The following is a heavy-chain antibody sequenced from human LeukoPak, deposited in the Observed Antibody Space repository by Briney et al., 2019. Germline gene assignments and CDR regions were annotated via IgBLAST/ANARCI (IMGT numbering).Heavy chain of an antibody. CDR1: GFTFSTYA. CDR3: ANWIGSSSRDY. J-gene: IGHJ4*02. V-gene: IGHV3-23*01. Sequence: GGCLKLSCAASGFTFSTYAITWVRQAPGKGLEWVSGINSKGDEIYYADSVRGRFTIYRDNSNNALYLQMDSLRTEDTAVYYCANWIGSSSRDYWGQGTLVTVSS. CDR2: INSKGDEI. D-gene: IGHD6-6*01.